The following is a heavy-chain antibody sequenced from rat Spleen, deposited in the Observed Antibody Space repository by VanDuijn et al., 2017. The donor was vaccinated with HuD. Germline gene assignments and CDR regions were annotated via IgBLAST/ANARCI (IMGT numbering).Heavy chain of an antibody. D-gene: IGHD4-3*01. V-gene: IGHV2-1*01. CDR3: TRDRYNSGYDYFDY. Sequence: QVQLKESGPGLVQPSQTLSLTCTVSGFSLTTNSVHWVRQPPGKGLERMGGIWGDGSTDYNLGLKSRLIISRDTSKSQVFLKMNSLQTDDTATYFCTRDRYNSGYDYFDYWGQGVMVTVSS. J-gene: IGHJ2*01. CDR2: IWGDGST. CDR1: GFSLTTNS.